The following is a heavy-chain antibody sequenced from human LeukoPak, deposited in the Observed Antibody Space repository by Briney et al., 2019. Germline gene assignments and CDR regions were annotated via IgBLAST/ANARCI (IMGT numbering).Heavy chain of an antibody. CDR1: GFTFSSYG. CDR3: ARDWLQSSSSL. Sequence: GRSLRLSCAASGFTFSSYGMHWVRQAPGKGLEWVAVIWYDGSNKYYADSVKGRFTISRDNSKNTLYLQMNSLRAEDTAVYYCARDWLQSSSSLWGQGTMVTVSS. D-gene: IGHD6-6*01. CDR2: IWYDGSNK. J-gene: IGHJ3*01. V-gene: IGHV3-33*01.